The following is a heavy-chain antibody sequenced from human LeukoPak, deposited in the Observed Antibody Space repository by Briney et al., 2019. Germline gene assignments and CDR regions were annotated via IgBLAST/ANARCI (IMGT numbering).Heavy chain of an antibody. V-gene: IGHV3-21*06. CDR2: ISGSSLYI. D-gene: IGHD3-22*01. Sequence: GGSLRLSCAASGLTFSTYSMNWVRQALGKGLEWVASISGSSLYIYYAGSVKGRFTVSRDNAKNLLYLEMNSLRAEDTAVYYCASDPPYHDGSGYYYDHWGQGTLVTVSS. CDR1: GLTFSTYS. CDR3: ASDPPYHDGSGYYYDH. J-gene: IGHJ5*02.